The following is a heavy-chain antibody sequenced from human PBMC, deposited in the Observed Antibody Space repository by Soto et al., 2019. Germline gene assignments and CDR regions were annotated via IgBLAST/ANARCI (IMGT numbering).Heavy chain of an antibody. CDR1: GFTFSDYE. CDR3: VRDRSASVHTPIDY. Sequence: VGSLRLSCAASGFTFSDYEMKWVRHAPGKGLEWVSYINDGGGHTHYAEPVRGRFTISRDNAKNSPYMQMNSLRVEDTAVYYCVRDRSASVHTPIDYWGHGTLVTVSS. V-gene: IGHV3-48*03. J-gene: IGHJ4*01. D-gene: IGHD2-2*02. CDR2: INDGGGHT.